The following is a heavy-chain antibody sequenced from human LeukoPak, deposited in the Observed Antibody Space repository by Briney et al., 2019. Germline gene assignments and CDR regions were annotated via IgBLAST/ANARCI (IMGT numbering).Heavy chain of an antibody. J-gene: IGHJ4*02. CDR1: GYTFTGYY. CDR3: ARPYYYDSSGAYYFDY. D-gene: IGHD3-22*01. V-gene: IGHV1-2*04. CDR2: INPNSGGT. Sequence: ASVKVSCKASGYTFTGYYMHWVRQAPGQGLEWMGWINPNSGGTNYAQKFQGWVTMTRDTSISTAYMELSRLRSDDTAVYYCARPYYYDSSGAYYFDYWGQGTLVTVSS.